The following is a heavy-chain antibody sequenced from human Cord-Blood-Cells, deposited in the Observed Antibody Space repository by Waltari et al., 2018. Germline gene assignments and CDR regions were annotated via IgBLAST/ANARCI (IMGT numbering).Heavy chain of an antibody. V-gene: IGHV1-69*09. CDR2: IIPIRGIA. Sequence: QVQLVQSGAEVKKPGSSVKVSCKASGGTFSSYAISWVRQAPGQGLEWMGRIIPIRGIATNDQKYQGRVTFNADKATGKANMELGSMRSGDTAAYYCARVGWGSTGYFDLWGRGTLVTVSS. D-gene: IGHD3-16*01. J-gene: IGHJ2*01. CDR1: GGTFSSYA. CDR3: ARVGWGSTGYFDL.